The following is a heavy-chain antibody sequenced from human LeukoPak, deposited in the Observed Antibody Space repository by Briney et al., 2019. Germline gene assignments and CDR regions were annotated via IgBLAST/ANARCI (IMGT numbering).Heavy chain of an antibody. Sequence: GGSLRLSCAASGFTFSNYAMSWVRRAPGKGLEWVSAISGSGENAYYADSVKGRFTISRDNAKNSLYLQMNSLRAEDTAVYYCAKSRGGSGYYYAEYYFDYWGQGTLVTVSS. CDR1: GFTFSNYA. V-gene: IGHV3-23*01. CDR3: AKSRGGSGYYYAEYYFDY. D-gene: IGHD3-22*01. J-gene: IGHJ4*02. CDR2: ISGSGENA.